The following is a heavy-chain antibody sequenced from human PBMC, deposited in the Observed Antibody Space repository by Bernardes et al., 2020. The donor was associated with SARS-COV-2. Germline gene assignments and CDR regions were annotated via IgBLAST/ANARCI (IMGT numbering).Heavy chain of an antibody. J-gene: IGHJ4*02. CDR1: GDSISSGSHY. CDR2: DSTSGGT. V-gene: IGHV4-61*02. Sequence: SETLSLTCTVSGDSISSGSHYWGWIRQPAGKGLEWIGRDSTSGGTSYNPSLQSRVTISVDTSKNQFSLKLNSVTAADTAVYYCVRVVQDSYGSGIYPQYYDYWGQGTLVTVSS. CDR3: VRVVQDSYGSGIYPQYYDY. D-gene: IGHD3-10*01.